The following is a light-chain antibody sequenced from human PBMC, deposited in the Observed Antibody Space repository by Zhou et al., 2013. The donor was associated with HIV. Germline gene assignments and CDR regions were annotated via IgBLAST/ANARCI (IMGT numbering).Light chain of an antibody. V-gene: IGKV3-15*01. Sequence: EVVMTQSPDTLSVSPGERVTLSCRASQSVGIHLAWYQQKPGQPPRLLIYGASSRASGIPARFSGGGSGTEFTLTISSLQSEDFAVYYCQQLNSYPATFGKGTKLEIK. CDR3: QQLNSYPAT. CDR2: GAS. CDR1: QSVGIH. J-gene: IGKJ2*01.